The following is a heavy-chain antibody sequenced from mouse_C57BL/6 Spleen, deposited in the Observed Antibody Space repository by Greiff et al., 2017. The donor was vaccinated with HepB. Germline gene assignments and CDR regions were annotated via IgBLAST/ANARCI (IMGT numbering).Heavy chain of an antibody. CDR3: ARRDLDQGAMDY. J-gene: IGHJ4*01. CDR1: GFTFSSYG. CDR2: ISSGGSYT. V-gene: IGHV5-6*01. Sequence: DVQLQESGGDLVKPGGSLKLSCAASGFTFSSYGMSWVRQTPDKRLEWVATISSGGSYTYYPDSVKGRFTISRDNAKNTLYLQMSSLKSEDTAMYYCARRDLDQGAMDYWGQGTSVTVSS.